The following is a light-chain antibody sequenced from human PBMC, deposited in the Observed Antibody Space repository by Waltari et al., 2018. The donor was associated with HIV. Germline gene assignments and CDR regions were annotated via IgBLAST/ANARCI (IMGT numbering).Light chain of an antibody. Sequence: QSALTQLRPVSGSPGQSVTISCTGPSSDVGGYSYASWYQQHPAKAPKVLIYDVTKRPSGAPDRFSGSKSGNTASLTISGLQAEDEADYYCCSYAGSYKYILGSGTKVTVL. CDR3: CSYAGSYKYI. J-gene: IGLJ1*01. CDR1: SSDVGGYSY. V-gene: IGLV2-11*01. CDR2: DVT.